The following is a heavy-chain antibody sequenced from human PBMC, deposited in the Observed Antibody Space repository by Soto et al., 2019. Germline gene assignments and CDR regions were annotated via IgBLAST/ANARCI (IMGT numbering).Heavy chain of an antibody. CDR2: ISGSGGST. V-gene: IGHV3-23*01. Sequence: GGSLSVSCAPSGFTVSSYAMSSVRQAPGKGLEWVSAISGSGGSTYYADSVKGRFTISRDNSKNTLYLQMNSLRAEDTAVYYCAKDSVLVGASDFDYWGQVTLVTVSS. J-gene: IGHJ4*02. CDR1: GFTVSSYA. D-gene: IGHD1-26*01. CDR3: AKDSVLVGASDFDY.